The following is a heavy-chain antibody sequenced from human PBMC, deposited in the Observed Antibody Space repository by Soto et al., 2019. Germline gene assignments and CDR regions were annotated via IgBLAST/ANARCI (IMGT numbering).Heavy chain of an antibody. Sequence: QVQLVESGGGVVQPGRSLRLSCAASGFTFSSYGMHWVRQAPGKGLECVAVISYDGSNKYYADSVKGRFTISRDNSKNTLYLQMNSLRAEDTAVYYCAKDPSSGWYPNWFDPWGQGTLVTVSS. CDR3: AKDPSSGWYPNWFDP. CDR1: GFTFSSYG. V-gene: IGHV3-30*18. D-gene: IGHD6-19*01. J-gene: IGHJ5*02. CDR2: ISYDGSNK.